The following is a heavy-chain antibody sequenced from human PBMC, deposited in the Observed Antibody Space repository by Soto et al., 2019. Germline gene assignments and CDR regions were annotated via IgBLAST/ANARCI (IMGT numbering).Heavy chain of an antibody. CDR1: GGSFSGYY. D-gene: IGHD3-3*01. CDR3: ARGILEWLFTWFDP. V-gene: IGHV4-34*01. CDR2: INHSGST. Sequence: PSETLSLTCAVYGGSFSGYYWSWIRQLPGKGMEWIGEINHSGSTNYNPSLKSRVTISVDTSKNQFSLKLSSVTAADTAVYYCARGILEWLFTWFDPWGQGTLVTVSS. J-gene: IGHJ5*02.